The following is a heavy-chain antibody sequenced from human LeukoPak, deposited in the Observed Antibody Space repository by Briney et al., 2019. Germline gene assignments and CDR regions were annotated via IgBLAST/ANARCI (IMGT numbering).Heavy chain of an antibody. CDR1: GFTFSSYA. D-gene: IGHD2-2*01. J-gene: IGHJ4*02. Sequence: GGSLRLSCAASGFTFSSYAMSWVRQAPGKGLEWVSVISGSGTNTYYADSVKGRFTISRDNSKNTLYLQMNSLRAEDTALYYCAKHSAPVLAAARFDYWGQGNLVTVSS. CDR3: AKHSAPVLAAARFDY. V-gene: IGHV3-23*01. CDR2: ISGSGTNT.